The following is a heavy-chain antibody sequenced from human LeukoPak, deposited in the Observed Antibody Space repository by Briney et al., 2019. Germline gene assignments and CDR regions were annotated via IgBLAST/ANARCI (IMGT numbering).Heavy chain of an antibody. V-gene: IGHV4-39*01. CDR3: VEESAGTDY. J-gene: IGHJ4*02. Sequence: SETLSLTCAVSGGSISCSSYYWDWIRQPPGKGLEWIASIYYSGSTYYNPSLKSRVAISVDTSKNQFSLKLSSVTAADTAVYYCVEESAGTDYWGQGTLVTVSS. CDR1: GGSISCSSYY. D-gene: IGHD6-19*01. CDR2: IYYSGST.